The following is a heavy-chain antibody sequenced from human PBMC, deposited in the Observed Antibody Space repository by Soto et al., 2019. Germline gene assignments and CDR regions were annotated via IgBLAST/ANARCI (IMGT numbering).Heavy chain of an antibody. CDR3: ARPASIVSGYWDYYYYGMDV. D-gene: IGHD3-22*01. J-gene: IGHJ6*02. V-gene: IGHV1-18*01. CDR1: GYTFTSYG. Sequence: QVQLVQSGAEVKKPGASVKVSCKASGYTFTSYGISWVRQAPGQGLEWMGWISAYNGNTNYAQKLQGRVTMTTDTSTRTAYMELRSLRSDDTAVYYCARPASIVSGYWDYYYYGMDVWGQGTTVTVSS. CDR2: ISAYNGNT.